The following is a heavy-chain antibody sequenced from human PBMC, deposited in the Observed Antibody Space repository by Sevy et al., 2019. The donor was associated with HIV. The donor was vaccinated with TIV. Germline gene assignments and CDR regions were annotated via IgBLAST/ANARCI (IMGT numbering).Heavy chain of an antibody. V-gene: IGHV1-8*01. CDR3: ARGDGWADGGRLDV. Sequence: ASVKVSCKTSGYTFSRYDINWVRQATGQGLEWMGWMNPNSGDTGYAQKFQGRVTMTRNTSISTAYMELSSLRSEDTAVYYCARGDGWADGGRLDVWGQGTTVTVSS. J-gene: IGHJ6*02. CDR2: MNPNSGDT. D-gene: IGHD6-19*01. CDR1: GYTFSRYD.